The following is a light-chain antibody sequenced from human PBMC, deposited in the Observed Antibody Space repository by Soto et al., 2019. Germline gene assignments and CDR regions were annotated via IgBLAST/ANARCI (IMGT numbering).Light chain of an antibody. V-gene: IGKV3-20*01. Sequence: EIVVTQSPATLSVSPGERVTLSCRASQSVSSSLAWYQQRPGQAPRLLIYDTSNRATGIPDRFSGSGSGTDFTLTISRLEPEDFAVYYCQQYGSSGTFGQGTKVDIK. J-gene: IGKJ1*01. CDR3: QQYGSSGT. CDR1: QSVSSS. CDR2: DTS.